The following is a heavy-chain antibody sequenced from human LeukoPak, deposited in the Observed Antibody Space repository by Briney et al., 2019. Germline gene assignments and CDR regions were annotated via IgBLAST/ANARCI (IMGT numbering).Heavy chain of an antibody. D-gene: IGHD1-26*01. CDR2: INPNSGGT. V-gene: IGHV1-2*02. J-gene: IGHJ4*02. CDR3: ARVSYTGTYTYDY. Sequence: ASVKVSCKASGYTFTSYDINWVRQATGQGLEWMGWINPNSGGTNYAQKFQGRVTMTRDTSISAAYMELSRLTFDDTAMYYCARVSYTGTYTYDYWGQGTLVTVSS. CDR1: GYTFTSYD.